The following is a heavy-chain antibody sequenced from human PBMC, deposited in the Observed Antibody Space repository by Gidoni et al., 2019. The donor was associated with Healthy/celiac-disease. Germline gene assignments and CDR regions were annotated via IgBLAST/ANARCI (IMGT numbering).Heavy chain of an antibody. Sequence: QVQLQQWGAGLLKPSETLSLTCAVYGGSFSGYYWSWIRQPPGKGLEWIGEINHSGSTNYNPSLKSRVTISVDTSKNQFSLKLSSVTAADTAVYYCARGLACSSTSCSHTYLDYWGQGTLVTVSS. D-gene: IGHD2-2*01. CDR3: ARGLACSSTSCSHTYLDY. CDR1: GGSFSGYY. CDR2: INHSGST. J-gene: IGHJ4*02. V-gene: IGHV4-34*01.